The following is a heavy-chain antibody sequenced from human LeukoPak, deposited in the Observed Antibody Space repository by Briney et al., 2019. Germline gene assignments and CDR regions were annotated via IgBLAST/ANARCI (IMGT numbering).Heavy chain of an antibody. J-gene: IGHJ4*02. V-gene: IGHV4-59*08. CDR3: ARGQGVEWLLDYFDY. Sequence: SETLSLTCTVSGGSISSYYWSWIRQPPGKGLEWIGYIYYSGSTNYNPSLKSRVTISVDTSKNQFSLKLSSVTAADTAVYYCARGQGVEWLLDYFDYWGQGTLVAVSS. CDR1: GGSISSYY. D-gene: IGHD3-3*01. CDR2: IYYSGST.